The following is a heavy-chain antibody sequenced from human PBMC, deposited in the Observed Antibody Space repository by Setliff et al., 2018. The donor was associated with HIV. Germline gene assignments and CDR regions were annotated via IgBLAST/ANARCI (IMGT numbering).Heavy chain of an antibody. CDR2: IYYSGNT. Sequence: SETLSLTCTVSGGSMSSSSYYWGWIRQPPGKGLEWIGWIYYSGNTRYNPSLKSRVTISVDTSKNQFSLKLSSVTAADTAVYYCARLSTTSRDFDSWGQGTLVTVSS. J-gene: IGHJ4*02. CDR1: GGSMSSSSYY. CDR3: ARLSTTSRDFDS. V-gene: IGHV4-61*05. D-gene: IGHD2-2*01.